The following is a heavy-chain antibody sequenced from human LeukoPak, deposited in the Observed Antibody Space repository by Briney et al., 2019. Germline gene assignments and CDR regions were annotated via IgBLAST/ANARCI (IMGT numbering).Heavy chain of an antibody. V-gene: IGHV3-23*01. J-gene: IGHJ1*01. D-gene: IGHD2-15*01. Sequence: PGGSPRLSCAASGFTFSSYAMSWVRQAPGKGLEWVSAISGSGGSTYYADSVKGRFTISRDNSKNTLYLQMNSLRAEDTAVYYCAKDLRGYCSGGSCYTEYFQHWGQGTLVTVSS. CDR3: AKDLRGYCSGGSCYTEYFQH. CDR1: GFTFSSYA. CDR2: ISGSGGST.